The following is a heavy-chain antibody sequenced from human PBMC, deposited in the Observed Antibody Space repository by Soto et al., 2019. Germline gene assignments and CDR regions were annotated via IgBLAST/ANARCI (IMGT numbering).Heavy chain of an antibody. J-gene: IGHJ6*02. CDR1: GYSFTSYW. Sequence: PGESLKISCKGSGYSFTSYWISWVRQMPGKGLEWMGRIDPSDSYTNYSPSFQGHVTISADKSISTAYLQWSSLKASDTAMYYCASSGFWSGYYDYGVDVWGQGTTVTVSS. D-gene: IGHD3-3*01. CDR2: IDPSDSYT. V-gene: IGHV5-10-1*01. CDR3: ASSGFWSGYYDYGVDV.